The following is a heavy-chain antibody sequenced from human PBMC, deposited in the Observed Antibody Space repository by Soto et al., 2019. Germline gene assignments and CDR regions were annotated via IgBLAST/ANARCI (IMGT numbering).Heavy chain of an antibody. V-gene: IGHV4-34*01. CDR1: GGSFSGYY. Sequence: QVQLQQWGAGLLKPSETLSLTCAVYGGSFSGYYWSWIRQPPGKGLEWIGEINHSGSTNYNPSLKSRVTILVDTSKNQFSLKLSSVTAADTAVYYCARGEAPHYRLWFGSTRNWFDPWGQGTLVTVSS. J-gene: IGHJ5*02. CDR3: ARGEAPHYRLWFGSTRNWFDP. CDR2: INHSGST. D-gene: IGHD3-10*01.